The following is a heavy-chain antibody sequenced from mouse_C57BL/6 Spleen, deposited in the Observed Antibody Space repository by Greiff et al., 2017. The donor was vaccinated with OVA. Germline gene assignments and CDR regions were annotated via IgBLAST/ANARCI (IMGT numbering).Heavy chain of an antibody. D-gene: IGHD1-1*01. CDR3: TTLYYGSSWYFDV. Sequence: VQLQQSGAELVRPGASVKLSCTASGFNIKDYYMHWVKQRPEQGLEWIGRIDPEDGDTEYAPKFQGKATMTADTSSNTAYLPLSSLTSEDTAVYYCTTLYYGSSWYFDVWGTGTTVTVSS. J-gene: IGHJ1*03. V-gene: IGHV14-1*01. CDR2: IDPEDGDT. CDR1: GFNIKDYY.